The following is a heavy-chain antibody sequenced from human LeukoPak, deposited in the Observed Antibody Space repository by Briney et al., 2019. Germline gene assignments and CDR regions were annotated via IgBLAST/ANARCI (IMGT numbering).Heavy chain of an antibody. CDR3: ARPNVDTATSDDAFDI. D-gene: IGHD5-18*01. V-gene: IGHV1-8*01. J-gene: IGHJ3*02. Sequence: GASVKVSCKASGYTFTSYDINWVRQATGQGLEWMGWMNPNSGNTGYAQKFQGRVTMTRNTSTSTAYMELSSLRSEDTAVYYCARPNVDTATSDDAFDIWGQGTMVTVSS. CDR2: MNPNSGNT. CDR1: GYTFTSYD.